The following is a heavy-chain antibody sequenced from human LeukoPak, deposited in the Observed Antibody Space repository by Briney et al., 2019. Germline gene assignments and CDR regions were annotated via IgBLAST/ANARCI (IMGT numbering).Heavy chain of an antibody. CDR3: ARGPSNLYYYDSSGYETFDY. CDR1: GGSFSGYY. CDR2: INHSGST. Sequence: PSETLSLTCAVYGGSFSGYYWSWIRQPPGKGLEWIGEINHSGSTNYNPSLKSRVTISVDTSKNQFSLKLSSVTAADTAVYYCARGPSNLYYYDSSGYETFDYWGQGILVTVSS. D-gene: IGHD3-22*01. J-gene: IGHJ4*02. V-gene: IGHV4-34*01.